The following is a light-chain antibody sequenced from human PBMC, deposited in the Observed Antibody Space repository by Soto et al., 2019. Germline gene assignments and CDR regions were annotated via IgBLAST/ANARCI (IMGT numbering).Light chain of an antibody. Sequence: EIVLTQSPGTLSLSPGERATLSCRASQSVSSSYLAWYQQKPGHAPRLLIYGASSRATGIPDRFSGSVSGTGFTLTISRLEPEDFAVYYCQQYGSSTPWTFGQGTKVEIK. CDR3: QQYGSSTPWT. CDR2: GAS. V-gene: IGKV3-20*01. J-gene: IGKJ1*01. CDR1: QSVSSSY.